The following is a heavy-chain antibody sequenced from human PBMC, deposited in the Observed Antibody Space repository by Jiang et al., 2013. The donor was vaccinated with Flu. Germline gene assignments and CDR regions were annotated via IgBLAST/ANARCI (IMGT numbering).Heavy chain of an antibody. D-gene: IGHD3-9*01. CDR3: ARAVTSYDILTGYPTPDY. V-gene: IGHV4-59*01. J-gene: IGHJ4*02. Sequence: LLKPSETLSLTCTVSGGSISSYYWSWIRQPPGKGLEWIGYIYYSGSTNYNPSLKSRVTISVDTSKNQFSLKLSSVTAADTAVYYCARAVTSYDILTGYPTPDYWGQGTLVTVSS. CDR2: IYYSGST. CDR1: GGSISSYY.